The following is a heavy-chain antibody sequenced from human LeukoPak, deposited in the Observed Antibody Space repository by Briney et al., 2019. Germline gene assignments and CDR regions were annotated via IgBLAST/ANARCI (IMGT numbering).Heavy chain of an antibody. D-gene: IGHD6-6*01. CDR2: INTNTGNP. CDR1: GYTFTSYA. V-gene: IGHV7-4-1*02. J-gene: IGHJ6*03. CDR3: ARAHPCSSSSRDYCYYYYMDV. Sequence: ASVKVSCKASGYTFTSYAMNWVRQAPGQGLEWMGWINTNTGNPTYAQGFTGRFVFSLDTSVSTAYLQISSLKAEDTAVYYCARAHPCSSSSRDYCYYYYMDVWGKGTTVTVSS.